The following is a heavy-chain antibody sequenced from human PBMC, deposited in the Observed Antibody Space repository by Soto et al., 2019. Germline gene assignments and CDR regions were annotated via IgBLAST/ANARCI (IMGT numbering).Heavy chain of an antibody. D-gene: IGHD2-15*01. V-gene: IGHV3-30*03. J-gene: IGHJ1*01. CDR1: GFTFTSHG. CDR2: ISYDGSNK. CDR3: AHGNVEMASRQWGYVQH. Sequence: QVQLVESGGGVVQPGRSLRLSCAASGFTFTSHGMHWVRQAPGKGLEWVAVISYDGSNKYYADSVKGRFTISRDNSKNXXYLQVGSLRPEDTAVYYCAHGNVEMASRQWGYVQHWGQGTLVTVSS.